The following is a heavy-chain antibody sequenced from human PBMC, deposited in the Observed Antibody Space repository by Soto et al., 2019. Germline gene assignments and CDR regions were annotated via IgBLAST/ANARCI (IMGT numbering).Heavy chain of an antibody. V-gene: IGHV4-30-4*01. D-gene: IGHD6-6*01. CDR2: IYYSGST. CDR3: ARVTVVRSSREGGYYYGMDV. Sequence: QVQLQESGPGLVKPSQTLSLTCTVSGGSISSGDYYWSWIRQPPGKGLEWIGYIYYSGSTYYNPSLKSRVTISVDTSKNQFSLKLSSVTAADTAVYYCARVTVVRSSREGGYYYGMDVWGQGTTVTVSS. J-gene: IGHJ6*02. CDR1: GGSISSGDYY.